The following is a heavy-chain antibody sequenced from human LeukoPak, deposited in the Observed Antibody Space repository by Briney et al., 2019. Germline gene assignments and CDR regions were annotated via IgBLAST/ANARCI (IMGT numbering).Heavy chain of an antibody. Sequence: GGSLRLSCAASGFTFSSHSMNWVRQAPGKGLEWVSYISSSSSTIYYADSVKGRFTISRDNAKNSLYLQMNSLRAEDTAVYHCARGAYYYEDWGQGTLVTVSS. D-gene: IGHD3-22*01. CDR3: ARGAYYYED. CDR2: ISSSSSTI. CDR1: GFTFSSHS. V-gene: IGHV3-48*01. J-gene: IGHJ4*02.